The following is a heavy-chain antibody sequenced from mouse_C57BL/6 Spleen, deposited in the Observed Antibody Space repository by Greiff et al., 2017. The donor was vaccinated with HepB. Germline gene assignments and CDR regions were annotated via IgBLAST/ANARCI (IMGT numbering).Heavy chain of an antibody. V-gene: IGHV14-3*01. CDR1: GFNIKNTY. Sequence: EVQPQQSVAELVRPGASVKLSCTASGFNIKNTYMHWVKQRPEQGLEWIGRIDPANGHTKYAPKFQGKATITADTSSNTAYLQLSSLTSEDTAIYYCAFIYYDYEGAMDYWGQGTSVTVSS. J-gene: IGHJ4*01. CDR3: AFIYYDYEGAMDY. CDR2: IDPANGHT. D-gene: IGHD2-4*01.